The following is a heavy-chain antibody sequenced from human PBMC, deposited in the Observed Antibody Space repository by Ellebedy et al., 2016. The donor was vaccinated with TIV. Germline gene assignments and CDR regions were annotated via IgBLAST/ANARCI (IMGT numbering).Heavy chain of an antibody. CDR3: TGPIGGTTLEY. CDR2: ISPDGSNT. D-gene: IGHD3-16*01. CDR1: GFTFSNYW. J-gene: IGHJ4*02. Sequence: GESQKISCAASGFTFSNYWMHWVRQAPGKGLVWVSRISPDGSNTIYADSVKGRFTISSDNAKTTLYLQMNSLRAEDTAVYYCTGPIGGTTLEYWGQGTLVTVSS. V-gene: IGHV3-74*01.